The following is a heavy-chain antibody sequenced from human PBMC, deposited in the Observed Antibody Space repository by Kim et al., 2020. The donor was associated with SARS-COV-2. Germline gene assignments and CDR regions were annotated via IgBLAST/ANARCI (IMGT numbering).Heavy chain of an antibody. Sequence: GESLKISCKGSGYSFTSYWIGWVRQMPGKGLEWMGIIYPGDSDTRYSPSFQGQVTISADKSISTAYLQWSSLKASDTAMYYCARKHCSSTSCYLRDYNWFDPWGQEPWSPSPQ. CDR2: IYPGDSDT. CDR3: ARKHCSSTSCYLRDYNWFDP. V-gene: IGHV5-51*01. J-gene: IGHJ5*02. D-gene: IGHD2-2*01. CDR1: GYSFTSYW.